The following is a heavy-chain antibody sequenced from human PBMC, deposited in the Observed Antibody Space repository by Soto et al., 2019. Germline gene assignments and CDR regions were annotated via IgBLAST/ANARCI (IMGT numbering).Heavy chain of an antibody. Sequence: SETLSLTCTVSGGSISSYYWSWIRQPAGKGLEWIGYIYYSGSTNYNPSLKSRVTISVDTSKNQFSLKLSSVTAADTAVYYCARDCSAKDYGDYFDAFDIWGQGTMVTVSS. D-gene: IGHD4-17*01. CDR2: IYYSGST. CDR1: GGSISSYY. J-gene: IGHJ3*02. CDR3: ARDCSAKDYGDYFDAFDI. V-gene: IGHV4-59*01.